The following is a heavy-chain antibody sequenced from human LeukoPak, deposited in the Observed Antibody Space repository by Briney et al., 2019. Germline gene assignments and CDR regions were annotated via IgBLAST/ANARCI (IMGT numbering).Heavy chain of an antibody. CDR1: GYTFTGYY. CDR2: INPNSGGT. D-gene: IGHD2-2*01. J-gene: IGHJ3*02. CDR3: ARADCSSTSCREAFDI. V-gene: IGHV1-2*02. Sequence: GASVKVSCKASGYTFTGYYVHWVRQAPGRGLEWMGWINPNSGGTNYAQKFQGRVTMTRDTSISTAYMELSRLRSDDTAVYYCARADCSSTSCREAFDIWGQGTMVTVSS.